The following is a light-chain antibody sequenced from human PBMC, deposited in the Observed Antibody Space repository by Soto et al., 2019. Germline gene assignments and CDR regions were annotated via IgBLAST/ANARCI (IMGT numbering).Light chain of an antibody. CDR3: MQALQTPRT. CDR2: LAS. J-gene: IGKJ1*01. Sequence: EIVMTQSPLSLTVTPGEPASISCKSSQSLQLNNGNTFLDWYMQKPGQSPKLLIYLASRRDPGAPDRVSGSGSGTDFTLRISTVEADDAAIYYCMQALQTPRTFGQGTKLEI. V-gene: IGKV2-28*01. CDR1: QSLQLNNGNTF.